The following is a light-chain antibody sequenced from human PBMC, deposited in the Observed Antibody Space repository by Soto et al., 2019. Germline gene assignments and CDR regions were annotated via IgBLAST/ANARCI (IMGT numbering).Light chain of an antibody. V-gene: IGKV1-39*01. J-gene: IGKJ4*01. CDR2: GTS. CDR3: QQSYSTPL. Sequence: DIQRTQFPSSLSESIGDRVTITCRTNQRISSYLNWYQQKPGTAPKLLINGTSSLQSGVPSRFSGSGSGTASTLTISSLQPEDFATYYCQQSYSTPLFGGGTKVDIK. CDR1: QRISSY.